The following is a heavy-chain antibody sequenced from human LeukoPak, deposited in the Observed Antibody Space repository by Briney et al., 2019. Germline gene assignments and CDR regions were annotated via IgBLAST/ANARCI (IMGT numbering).Heavy chain of an antibody. CDR1: GFTFSTYA. CDR2: ISSDGGNT. J-gene: IGHJ6*02. D-gene: IGHD6-6*01. Sequence: PGGSLRLSCSASGFTFSTYAMDWVRQAPGKGLEYVSAISSDGGNTYYADSVKGRFTISRDNSKNTLYLQMNSLRAKDTAVYYCAKYSSSSNNYYGLDVWGQGTTVTVSS. CDR3: AKYSSSSNNYYGLDV. V-gene: IGHV3-64*04.